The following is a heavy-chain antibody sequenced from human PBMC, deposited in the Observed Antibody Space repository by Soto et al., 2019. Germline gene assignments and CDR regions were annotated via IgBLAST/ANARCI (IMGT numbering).Heavy chain of an antibody. CDR3: AREALDPYLGMDV. CDR2: IYHSGST. CDR1: GGSISSGGYS. V-gene: IGHV4-30-2*01. D-gene: IGHD1-1*01. J-gene: IGHJ6*02. Sequence: SETLSLTCAVSGGSISSGGYSWSWIRQPPGKGLEWIGYIYHSGSTYYNPSLKSRVTISVDRSKNQFSLKLSSVTAADTAVYYCAREALDPYLGMDVWGQGTTVTVS.